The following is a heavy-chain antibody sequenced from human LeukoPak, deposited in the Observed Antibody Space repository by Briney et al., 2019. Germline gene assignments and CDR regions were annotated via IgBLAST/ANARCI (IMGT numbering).Heavy chain of an antibody. CDR1: GVSITSGTYY. Sequence: TLSLTCTVSGVSITSGTYYWTWIRQPAGKGLEWIGRIFSTGRVNYNPSLKSRVTMLLDTSKNHISLKLTSVTAADTAVYYCARLWSTSCKGGSCPHQPNYWGQGTRVTVPS. D-gene: IGHD2-15*01. J-gene: IGHJ4*02. CDR2: IFSTGRV. CDR3: ARLWSTSCKGGSCPHQPNY. V-gene: IGHV4-61*02.